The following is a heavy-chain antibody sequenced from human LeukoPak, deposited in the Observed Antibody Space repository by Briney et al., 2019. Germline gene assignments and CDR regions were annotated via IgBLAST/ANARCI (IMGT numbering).Heavy chain of an antibody. Sequence: SETLSLTCTVSDGSITSSSYDWGWNRHPPGRGLEWVGNIYLSANTHSNPSHKSRVTISVITSKNHFSLKAHSAPAADTAVYYFVRCSTSCYVLWCLPDYWGQGSLVTVSS. J-gene: IGHJ4*02. CDR3: VRCSTSCYVLWCLPDY. CDR2: IYLSANT. V-gene: IGHV4-39*02. D-gene: IGHD2-2*01. CDR1: DGSITSSSYD.